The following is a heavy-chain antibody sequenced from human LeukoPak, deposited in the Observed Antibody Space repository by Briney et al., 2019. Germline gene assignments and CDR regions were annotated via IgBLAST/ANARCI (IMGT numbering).Heavy chain of an antibody. D-gene: IGHD6-19*01. Sequence: PGRSLRLSCAASGFTFSSYGMHWVRQAPGKGLEWVAVIWYDGSNKYYADSVKGRFTISRDNSKNTLYLQMNSLRAEDTAVYYCARDRGIAVAGPKRVHYFDYWGQGTLVTVSS. CDR2: IWYDGSNK. CDR1: GFTFSSYG. CDR3: ARDRGIAVAGPKRVHYFDY. J-gene: IGHJ4*02. V-gene: IGHV3-33*01.